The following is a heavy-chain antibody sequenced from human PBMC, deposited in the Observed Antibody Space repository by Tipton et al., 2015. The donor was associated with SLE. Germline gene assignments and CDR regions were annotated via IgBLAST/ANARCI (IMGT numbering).Heavy chain of an antibody. V-gene: IGHV4-34*01. CDR1: GGSFSDYS. Sequence: TLSLTCAVYGGSFSDYSWSWIRQPPGKGLEWIGEINHSGSTNYNPSLKSRVTISVDTSKIQFSLKLSSVTAADTAVYYCARGRLLEWLSTYYDYYGMDVWGHGTTVTVSS. CDR3: ARGRLLEWLSTYYDYYGMDV. D-gene: IGHD3-3*01. J-gene: IGHJ6*02. CDR2: INHSGST.